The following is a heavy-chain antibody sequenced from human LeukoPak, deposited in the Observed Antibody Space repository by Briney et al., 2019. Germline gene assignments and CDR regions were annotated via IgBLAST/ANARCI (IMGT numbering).Heavy chain of an antibody. D-gene: IGHD3-22*01. J-gene: IGHJ6*02. V-gene: IGHV1-69*04. CDR1: GGTFSSYA. CDR2: IIPILRIA. Sequence: HWASVKVSCKASGGTFSSYAISWVRQAPGQGLEWMGRIIPILRIANYAQKFQGRVTITADKSTSTAYMELSSLRSEDTAVYYCARGDYYDSSGYPPYYGMDVWGQGTTVTVSS. CDR3: ARGDYYDSSGYPPYYGMDV.